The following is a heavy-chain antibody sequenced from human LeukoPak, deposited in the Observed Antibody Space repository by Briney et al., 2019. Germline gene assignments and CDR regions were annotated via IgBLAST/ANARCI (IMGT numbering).Heavy chain of an antibody. V-gene: IGHV4-34*01. CDR1: GGSFSGYY. CDR3: ARGRKDRSSWQVWVFYFDY. CDR2: INHSGST. J-gene: IGHJ4*02. Sequence: SETLSLTCAVYGGSFSGYYWSWIRQPPGKGLEWSGEINHSGSTNYNPSLKSRVTISVDTSKNQFSLKLSSVTAADTAVYYCARGRKDRSSWQVWVFYFDYWGQGTLVTVSS. D-gene: IGHD6-13*01.